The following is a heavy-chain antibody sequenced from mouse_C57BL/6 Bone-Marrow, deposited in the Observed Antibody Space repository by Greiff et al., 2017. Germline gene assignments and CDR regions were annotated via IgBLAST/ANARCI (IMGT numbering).Heavy chain of an antibody. D-gene: IGHD2-2*01. CDR3: ARMVKGY. Sequence: QVQLKQSGAELVRPGTSVKVSCKASGYAFTNYLIEWVKQRPGQGLGWIGMINPGNGGTNYKEKFKGKATLTADKSSSTAYMQLSSLTSEDSAVYFCARMVKGYWGQGTTLTVSS. CDR2: INPGNGGT. CDR1: GYAFTNYL. J-gene: IGHJ2*01. V-gene: IGHV1-54*01.